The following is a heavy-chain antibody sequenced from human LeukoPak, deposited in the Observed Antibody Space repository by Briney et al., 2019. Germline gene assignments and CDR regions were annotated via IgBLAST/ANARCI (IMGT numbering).Heavy chain of an antibody. Sequence: GGSLRLSCAASGFTCSSYWMSWVRQAPGKGLEWVANIKQDGSEKYDVDSVKGRFTISRDNAKNSLYLQMNSLRAEDTAVYYCARDRYQLPFRWFDPWGQGTLVTVSS. CDR2: IKQDGSEK. J-gene: IGHJ5*02. V-gene: IGHV3-7*01. CDR1: GFTCSSYW. CDR3: ARDRYQLPFRWFDP. D-gene: IGHD2-2*01.